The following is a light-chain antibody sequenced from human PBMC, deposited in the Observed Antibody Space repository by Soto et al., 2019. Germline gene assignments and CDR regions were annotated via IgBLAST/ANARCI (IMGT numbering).Light chain of an antibody. Sequence: DIQMTQSPSTLSGSVGDRVTITCRASQTISSWLAWYQQKPGKAPKLLIYKASTLKSGVPSRFSGSGSGTEFTLTTSSMQTDDFATYYCQQLNIFGPGTKVDIK. CDR2: KAS. J-gene: IGKJ3*01. CDR3: QQLNI. V-gene: IGKV1-5*03. CDR1: QTISSW.